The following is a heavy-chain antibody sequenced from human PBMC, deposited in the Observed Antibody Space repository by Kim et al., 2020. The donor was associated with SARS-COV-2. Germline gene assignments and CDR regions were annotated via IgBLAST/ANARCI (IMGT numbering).Heavy chain of an antibody. D-gene: IGHD2-15*01. V-gene: IGHV3-33*06. J-gene: IGHJ6*02. CDR1: GFTFSSYA. Sequence: GGSLRLSCEASGFTFSSYAMHWVRQAPGKGLEWVALIWYDERNKYYADSVKGRFTISRDNSKNTVHLQMNNLRAEDTALYYCAKDKASAATDFYYGPDGWGQVTTVTVSS. CDR2: IWYDERNK. CDR3: AKDKASAATDFYYGPDG.